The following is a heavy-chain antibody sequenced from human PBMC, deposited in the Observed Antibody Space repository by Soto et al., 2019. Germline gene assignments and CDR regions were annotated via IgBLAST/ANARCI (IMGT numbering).Heavy chain of an antibody. D-gene: IGHD5-12*01. V-gene: IGHV4-34*01. J-gene: IGHJ4*02. CDR3: ARGDIVATKFQDY. CDR2: INHSGST. Sequence: SVTRFLTCAVNGSSFTGHYWCWIREPPGKGLEWIGEINHSGSTNYNPSLKSRVTISVDTSKNQFSLKLSSVTAADTAVYYCARGDIVATKFQDYWGQGTLVTVSS. CDR1: GSSFTGHY.